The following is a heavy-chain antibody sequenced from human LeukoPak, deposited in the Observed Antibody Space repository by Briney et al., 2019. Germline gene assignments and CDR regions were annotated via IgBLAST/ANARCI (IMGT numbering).Heavy chain of an antibody. CDR1: GGSTSSYY. Sequence: SETLSLTCTVSGGSTSSYYWSWIRQPPGKGLEWIGYIYYSGSTNYNPSLKSRVTISVDTSKNQFSLKLNSVTAADTAVYYCARAGYSSGWSYYYYMDVWGKGTTVTVSS. J-gene: IGHJ6*03. CDR3: ARAGYSSGWSYYYYMDV. D-gene: IGHD6-19*01. V-gene: IGHV4-59*01. CDR2: IYYSGST.